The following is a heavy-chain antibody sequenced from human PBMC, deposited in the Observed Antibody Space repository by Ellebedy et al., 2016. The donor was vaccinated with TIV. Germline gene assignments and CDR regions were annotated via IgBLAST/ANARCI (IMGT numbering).Heavy chain of an antibody. D-gene: IGHD2-15*01. V-gene: IGHV3-21*06. J-gene: IGHJ3*02. CDR3: ARLIGGTCQCAFDI. Sequence: GESLKISCAASGFTFSSYSMNWVRQAPGKGLEWVSSITGSGGQIYYADSVRGRFTISRDNAKNSLYLQMNSLRAEDTAVYYCARLIGGTCQCAFDIWGQGTMVTVSS. CDR1: GFTFSSYS. CDR2: ITGSGGQI.